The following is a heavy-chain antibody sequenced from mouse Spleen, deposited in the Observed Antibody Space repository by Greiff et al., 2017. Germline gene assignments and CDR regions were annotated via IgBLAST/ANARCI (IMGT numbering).Heavy chain of an antibody. CDR3: ARSSYYSYDVRAMDY. D-gene: IGHD2-12*01. Sequence: QVQLQQSGPELVKPGASVKISCKASGYAFSSSWMNWVKQRPGKGLEWIGRIYPGDGDTNYNGKFKGKATLTADKSSSTAYMQLSSLTSEDSAVYFCARSSYYSYDVRAMDYWGQGTSVTVSS. CDR1: GYAFSSSW. J-gene: IGHJ4*01. CDR2: IYPGDGDT. V-gene: IGHV1-82*01.